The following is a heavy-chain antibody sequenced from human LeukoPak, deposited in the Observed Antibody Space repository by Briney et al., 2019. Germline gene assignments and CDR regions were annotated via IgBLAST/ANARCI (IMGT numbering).Heavy chain of an antibody. CDR1: GGSISGSGYY. V-gene: IGHV4-39*07. Sequence: SSEILSLTCTVSGGSISGSGYYWVWIRQPPGKGLEWIATIYYTGSTYYNPSLKSRVTISVDMSKNQFSLKLSSVTAADTAVYYCARVWGDCSGGSCYQPPYNWFDPWGQGALVTVSS. J-gene: IGHJ5*02. CDR2: IYYTGST. CDR3: ARVWGDCSGGSCYQPPYNWFDP. D-gene: IGHD2-15*01.